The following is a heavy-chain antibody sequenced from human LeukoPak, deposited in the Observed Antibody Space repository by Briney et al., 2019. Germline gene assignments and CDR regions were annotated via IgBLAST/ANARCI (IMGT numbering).Heavy chain of an antibody. CDR2: IYPGDSDT. D-gene: IGHD4-17*01. Sequence: GESLKISCKASGYSFATHWIAWVRQMPGKGLEWMGIIYPGDSDTRYSLSFEGQVTVSADKSITTAYLQWSSLKASDTAMYYCARRYYGDYLDFFDYWGQGTLVTVSS. CDR3: ARRYYGDYLDFFDY. J-gene: IGHJ4*01. V-gene: IGHV5-51*01. CDR1: GYSFATHW.